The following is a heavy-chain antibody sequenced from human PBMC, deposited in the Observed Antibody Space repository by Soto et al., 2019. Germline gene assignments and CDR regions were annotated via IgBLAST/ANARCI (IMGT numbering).Heavy chain of an antibody. CDR1: GGTFSSYA. Sequence: ASVKVSCEACGGTFSSYAISWVRQAPGQGLEWMGGTIPIFGTANYAQKFQGRVTITADESTSTAYMELSSLRSEDTAVYYCARLPGYSYGKHYYYGMDVWGQGTTVTVSS. D-gene: IGHD5-18*01. CDR2: TIPIFGTA. J-gene: IGHJ6*02. V-gene: IGHV1-69*13. CDR3: ARLPGYSYGKHYYYGMDV.